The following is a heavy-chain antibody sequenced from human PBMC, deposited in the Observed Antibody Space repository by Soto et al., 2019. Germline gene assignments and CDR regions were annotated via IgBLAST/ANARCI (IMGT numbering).Heavy chain of an antibody. D-gene: IGHD2-15*01. CDR3: ARQGALYCSGGSCYSFDFDY. CDR2: IYYSGST. J-gene: IGHJ4*02. V-gene: IGHV4-39*01. Sequence: SETLSLTCTVSGGSISSSSYYWGWIRQPPGKGLEWIGSIYYSGSTYYNPSLKSRVTISVDTSKNQFSLKLSSVTAADTAVYYCARQGALYCSGGSCYSFDFDYWGQGTLVTVSS. CDR1: GGSISSSSYY.